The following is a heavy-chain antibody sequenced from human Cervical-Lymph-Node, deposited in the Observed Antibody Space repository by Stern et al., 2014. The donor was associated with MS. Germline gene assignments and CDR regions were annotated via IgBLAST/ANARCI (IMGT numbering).Heavy chain of an antibody. D-gene: IGHD4-17*01. CDR1: GFSFSDYS. J-gene: IGHJ4*02. V-gene: IGHV3-21*01. CDR2: ISSSSSFK. Sequence: EVQLVQSGGGLVKPGGSLTLSCAASGFSFSDYSMNWVRQAPGKGLECVSSISSSSSFKYYADSVKGRFTISRDNAKNSLYLQMNSLRAEDTAVYYCARDGLNDYGDYCDYWGQGTLVTVSS. CDR3: ARDGLNDYGDYCDY.